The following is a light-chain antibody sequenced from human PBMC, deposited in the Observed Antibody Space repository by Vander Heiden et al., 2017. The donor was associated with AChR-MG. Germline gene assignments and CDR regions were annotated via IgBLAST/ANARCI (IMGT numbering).Light chain of an antibody. CDR3: QQDYSSWT. CDR2: WAS. CDR1: QSGLYSSNNKNY. J-gene: IGKJ1*01. V-gene: IGKV4-1*01. Sequence: VMTQSPDPLAVSLGERATINCKSSQSGLYSSNNKNYLAWYQQKPGQPPKLLIYWASTRESGVPDRFSGSGSGTDFTLTISSLQAEDVAVYYCQQDYSSWTFGQGTKVEIK.